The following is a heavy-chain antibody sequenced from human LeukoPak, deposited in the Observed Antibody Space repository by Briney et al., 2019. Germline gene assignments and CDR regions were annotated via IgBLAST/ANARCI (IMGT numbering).Heavy chain of an antibody. CDR2: INHSGST. J-gene: IGHJ6*02. CDR3: ARVGDSSGYYYSYYYYGMDV. Sequence: PSETLSLTCAVYGGSFSGYYWSWIRQPPGKGLEWIGEINHSGSTNYNPSLKSRVTISVDTSKNQFSLKLSSVTAADTAVYYCARVGDSSGYYYSYYYYGMDVWGQGTAVTVSS. CDR1: GGSFSGYY. V-gene: IGHV4-34*01. D-gene: IGHD3-22*01.